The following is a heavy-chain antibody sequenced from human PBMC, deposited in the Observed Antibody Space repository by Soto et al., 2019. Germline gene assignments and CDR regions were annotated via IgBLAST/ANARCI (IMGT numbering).Heavy chain of an antibody. CDR3: ARGLILWFGELSRRGGYYYYMDG. Sequence: WIWIRQTPEMGLEWIGEINDSGNINYNPSLKSRVTILVDTAKKQISLRLSSVTAADTAVYYCARGLILWFGELSRRGGYYYYMDGWGKGTTVTVSS. D-gene: IGHD3-10*01. V-gene: IGHV4-34*01. J-gene: IGHJ6*03. CDR2: INDSGNI.